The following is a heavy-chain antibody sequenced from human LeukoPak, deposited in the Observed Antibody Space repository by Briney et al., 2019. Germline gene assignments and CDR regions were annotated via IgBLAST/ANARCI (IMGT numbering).Heavy chain of an antibody. J-gene: IGHJ3*02. D-gene: IGHD2-15*01. CDR2: IYYSGST. Sequence: SETLSLTCTVSGGSISSSSYYWGWIRQPPGKGLEWIGSIYYSGSTYYNPSLKSRVTISVDTSKNQFSLKLSSVTAADTAVYYCARGRGGSSPYDAFDIWGQGTMVTVSS. CDR3: ARGRGGSSPYDAFDI. CDR1: GGSISSSSYY. V-gene: IGHV4-39*07.